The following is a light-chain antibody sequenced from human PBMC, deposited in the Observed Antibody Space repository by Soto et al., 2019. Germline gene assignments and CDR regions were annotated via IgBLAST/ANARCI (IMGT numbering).Light chain of an antibody. J-gene: IGKJ2*01. CDR1: QTVTTDY. Sequence: IVLTQSPGTLSLSPGERATLSCRASQTVTTDYLAWYQQKPGQAPRVLIYGASSRATGIPDRFSGSGSGTDFTLTISRLEPEDLAVYYCQQYASSPRMYTFGQGTKLELK. CDR2: GAS. V-gene: IGKV3-20*01. CDR3: QQYASSPRMYT.